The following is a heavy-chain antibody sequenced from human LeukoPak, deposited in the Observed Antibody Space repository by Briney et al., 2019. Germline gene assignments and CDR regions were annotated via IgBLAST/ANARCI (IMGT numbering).Heavy chain of an antibody. CDR1: GFSFSSYA. Sequence: GGSLRLSCAASGFSFSSYAMHWVRQAPGKGLEYVSAISHDGGTTYYANSVKGRFTISRDNSKNTLYLQMGSLRAEDMAVYYCASADCWGQGTLVTVSS. V-gene: IGHV3-64*01. J-gene: IGHJ4*02. CDR2: ISHDGGTT. CDR3: ASADC.